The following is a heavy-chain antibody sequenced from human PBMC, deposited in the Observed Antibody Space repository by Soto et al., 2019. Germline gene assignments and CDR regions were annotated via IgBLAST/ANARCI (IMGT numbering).Heavy chain of an antibody. CDR3: THITAKGLLGFDS. D-gene: IGHD2-15*01. CDR2: IYWDNDT. V-gene: IGHV2-5*02. Sequence: QITLKESGPTLVKPTQTLTVTCTFSGFSLTTSGVGVGWIRQPPGKALEWLALIYWDNDTRYSPSLSSRLTVTMDASKTRVILTMTSLDPMDTATYYCTHITAKGLLGFDSWGQGALVTVSS. J-gene: IGHJ4*02. CDR1: GFSLTTSGVG.